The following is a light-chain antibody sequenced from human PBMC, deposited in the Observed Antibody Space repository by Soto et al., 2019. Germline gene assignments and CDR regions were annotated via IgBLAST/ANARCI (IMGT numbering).Light chain of an antibody. V-gene: IGKV1-9*01. CDR2: SAS. J-gene: IGKJ4*01. CDR3: QQLTTFPFT. Sequence: IQLTQSPSSLSASVGDRVTITCPASQGISSYLAWYQQKPGKAPKLLIYSASSLQSGVPSRFSGSGSGTGFTLTISNLQPEDFGTYYCQQLTTFPFTFGGGTRVEIK. CDR1: QGISSY.